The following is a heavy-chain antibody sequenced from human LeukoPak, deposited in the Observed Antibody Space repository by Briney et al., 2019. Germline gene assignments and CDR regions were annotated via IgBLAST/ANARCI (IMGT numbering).Heavy chain of an antibody. J-gene: IGHJ4*02. CDR2: ISGGGRT. D-gene: IGHD4-17*01. CDR3: ARRKYGDYCFDY. V-gene: IGHV3-23*01. CDR1: GFTFSSYA. Sequence: GGSLRLSCAASGFTFSSYAMSWVRQAPGKGLEWVSAISGGGRTYYADSVNGRFTISRDNSKNALDLQMDSLRAEDTAVYYCARRKYGDYCFDYWGQGTLVTASS.